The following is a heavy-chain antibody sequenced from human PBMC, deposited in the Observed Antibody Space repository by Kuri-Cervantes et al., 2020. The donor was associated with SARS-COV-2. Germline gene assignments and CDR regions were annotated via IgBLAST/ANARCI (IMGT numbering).Heavy chain of an antibody. Sequence: SETLSLTCTVSGGSISSHYWSWIRQPPGKGLEWIGYVYSSGSTNYSPSLKSRVTISVDTSKNQFSLKLSSVTAADTAVYYCARREYWYFDLWGRGTLVTVSS. CDR1: GGSISSHY. V-gene: IGHV4-59*11. CDR2: VYSSGST. CDR3: ARREYWYFDL. D-gene: IGHD1-26*01. J-gene: IGHJ2*01.